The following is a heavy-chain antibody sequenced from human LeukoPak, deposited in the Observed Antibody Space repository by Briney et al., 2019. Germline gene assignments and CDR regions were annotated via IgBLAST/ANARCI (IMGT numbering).Heavy chain of an antibody. J-gene: IGHJ3*02. D-gene: IGHD3-22*01. Sequence: GGSLRLSCAASGFTFSSYWMSWVRQAPGKGLEWVANIKQDGSEKYYVDSVEGRFTISRDNAKNSLYLQMNSLRAEDTAVYYCARDPYYYDGDAFDIWGQGTMVTVSS. V-gene: IGHV3-7*01. CDR3: ARDPYYYDGDAFDI. CDR1: GFTFSSYW. CDR2: IKQDGSEK.